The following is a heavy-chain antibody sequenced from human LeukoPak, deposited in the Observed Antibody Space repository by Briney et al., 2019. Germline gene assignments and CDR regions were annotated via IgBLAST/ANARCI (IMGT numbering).Heavy chain of an antibody. CDR2: ISSNGGST. V-gene: IGHV3-64D*06. Sequence: GGSLRLSCSASGFTFSSYAMHWVRQAPGKGLEYVSAISSNGGSTYYADSVRGRFTISRDNSKNTLYLQMSSLRAEDTAVYYCVSDGQYQLTTYYFDYWGQGTLVTVSS. D-gene: IGHD2-2*01. J-gene: IGHJ4*02. CDR1: GFTFSSYA. CDR3: VSDGQYQLTTYYFDY.